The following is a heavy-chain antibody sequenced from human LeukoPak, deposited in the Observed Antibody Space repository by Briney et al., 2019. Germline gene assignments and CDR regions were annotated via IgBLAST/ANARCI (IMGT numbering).Heavy chain of an antibody. J-gene: IGHJ3*02. CDR2: INTNTGNP. CDR3: ARNDSVAFDI. CDR1: GYTLTTYA. D-gene: IGHD3-22*01. V-gene: IGHV7-4-1*02. Sequence: ASVKVSCKASGYTLTTYAMNWVRQAPGQGLKWMGWINTNTGNPTYAQGFTGRFVFSLETSVRTACLQISSLKAEDTAVYYCARNDSVAFDIWGQGTMVTVSS.